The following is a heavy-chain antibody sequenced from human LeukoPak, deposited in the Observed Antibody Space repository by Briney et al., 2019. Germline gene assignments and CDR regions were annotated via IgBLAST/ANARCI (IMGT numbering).Heavy chain of an antibody. CDR3: ARDPTYYYDSSGYVGY. Sequence: KSGGALRLSCAASGFTISSYSMNWVRQAPGKGLEWVSSISSSSSYIYYADSVKGRFTISRDNAKNSLYLQMNSLRAEDTAVYYCARDPTYYYDSSGYVGYWGQGTLVTVSS. CDR2: ISSSSSYI. V-gene: IGHV3-21*01. D-gene: IGHD3-22*01. CDR1: GFTISSYS. J-gene: IGHJ4*02.